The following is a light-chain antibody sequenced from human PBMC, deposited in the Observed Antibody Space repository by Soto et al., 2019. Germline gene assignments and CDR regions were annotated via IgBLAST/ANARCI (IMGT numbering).Light chain of an antibody. CDR3: QHYNDFSWT. J-gene: IGKJ1*01. V-gene: IGKV1-5*03. CDR2: ATS. CDR1: QSISIL. Sequence: DIHLTQSPSTLSASVGDRVTITCRASQSISILLAWYQQKPWKAPNPLIYATSTLETGVSSRFSGSGSGTEFTLTIRSLQPDDSATYYCQHYNDFSWTFGQGTKVEIK.